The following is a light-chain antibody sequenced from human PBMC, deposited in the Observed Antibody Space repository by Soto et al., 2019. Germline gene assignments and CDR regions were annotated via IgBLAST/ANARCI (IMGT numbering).Light chain of an antibody. CDR3: QQYNNWPRT. CDR2: GAS. V-gene: IGKV3-15*01. J-gene: IGKJ1*01. Sequence: VFTQSPATLSVSPGESATLSCRASQSVSNNLAWYRQKPGQAPRLLMYGASTRATGISARLSGSGSGTEFTLTISSXQSEDVAVYHCQQYNNWPRTFGQGTKVDIK. CDR1: QSVSNN.